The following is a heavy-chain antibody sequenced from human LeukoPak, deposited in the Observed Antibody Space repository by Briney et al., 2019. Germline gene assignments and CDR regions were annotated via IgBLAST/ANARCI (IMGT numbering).Heavy chain of an antibody. CDR2: INHSGST. CDR1: GGSFSGYY. Sequence: PSETLSLTCAVYGGSFSGYYWSWIRQPPGKGLEWIGEINHSGSTNYNPSLKSRVTISVDTSKNQFSLKLSSVTAADTAVYYCATLRWGVDYWGQGTLVTVSS. J-gene: IGHJ4*02. V-gene: IGHV4-34*01. CDR3: ATLRWGVDY. D-gene: IGHD4-23*01.